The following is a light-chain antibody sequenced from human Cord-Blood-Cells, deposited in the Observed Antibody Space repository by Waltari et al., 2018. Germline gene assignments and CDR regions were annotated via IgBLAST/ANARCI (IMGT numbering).Light chain of an antibody. CDR3: SSYTSSKV. V-gene: IGLV2-14*01. CDR2: DVS. J-gene: IGLJ1*01. CDR1: SSDVGGYNY. Sequence: QSDLTQPASVSGSPGQSITISCTGTSSDVGGYNYVSWYQQHPGKAPKLMIYDVSNRPSGVSNRFSGSKSGNTASLTISGLQAEDEADYYCSSYTSSKVFGTGTKVTVL.